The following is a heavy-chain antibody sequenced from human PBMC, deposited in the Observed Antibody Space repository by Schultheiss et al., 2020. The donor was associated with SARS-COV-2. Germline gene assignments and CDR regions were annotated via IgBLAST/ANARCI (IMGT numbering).Heavy chain of an antibody. J-gene: IGHJ6*02. V-gene: IGHV4-34*09. CDR1: GGSFSGYY. CDR3: ARDTRLRLGELSLRGVYYYNGMDV. CDR2: INHSGST. D-gene: IGHD3-16*02. Sequence: SQTLSLTCAVYGGSFSGYYWSWIRQPPGKGLEWIGEINHSGSTNYNPSLKSLVTISVDTSKNQFSLKLSSVTAADTAVYYCARDTRLRLGELSLRGVYYYNGMDVWGQGTTVTVSS.